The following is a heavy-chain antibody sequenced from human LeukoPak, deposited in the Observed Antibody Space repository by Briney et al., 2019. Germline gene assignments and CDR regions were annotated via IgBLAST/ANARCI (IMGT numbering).Heavy chain of an antibody. Sequence: GGSLRLSCAASGFTFATYAMGWVRQSPGKGLEWVSTISETGGGTHYANSVRGRFTISRDNSKNTLYLQMNNLRAEDTAIYYCDASDFWGQGTLVTVSA. CDR2: ISETGGGT. J-gene: IGHJ4*02. CDR3: DASDF. CDR1: GFTFATYA. V-gene: IGHV3-23*01.